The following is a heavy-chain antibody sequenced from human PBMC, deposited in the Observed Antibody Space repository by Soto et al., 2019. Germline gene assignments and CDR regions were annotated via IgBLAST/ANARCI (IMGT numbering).Heavy chain of an antibody. CDR1: DYY. Sequence: GASVKVSCKASDYYIHWVRQSPGQGLEWMGIINPSGGSTYSQMFQGRVTMTRDTSTNTVYMELSSLRSEDTAVYYCATRGPDTSTYYGPGKYWYFDRWGRGTLVTVSS. J-gene: IGHJ2*01. CDR3: ATRGPDTSTYYGPGKYWYFDR. V-gene: IGHV1-46*01. CDR2: INPSGGST. D-gene: IGHD3-22*01.